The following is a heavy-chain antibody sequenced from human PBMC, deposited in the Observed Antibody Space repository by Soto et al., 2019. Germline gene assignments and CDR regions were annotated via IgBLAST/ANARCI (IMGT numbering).Heavy chain of an antibody. D-gene: IGHD3-16*01. CDR1: GFRFDEYN. J-gene: IGHJ6*02. CDR3: ARETLSYGSALDV. V-gene: IGHV3-43*01. CDR2: ITWNGANT. Sequence: GGSLRLSCAASGFRFDEYNMHWVRQAPGKGLEWLSLITWNGANTYYADSVKGRFTISRDGTTKSVSLQMTSLKREDTGLYYCARETLSYGSALDVWGQGTTVTVYS.